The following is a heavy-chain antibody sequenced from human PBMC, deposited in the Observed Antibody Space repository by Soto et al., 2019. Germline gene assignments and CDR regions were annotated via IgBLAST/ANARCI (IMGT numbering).Heavy chain of an antibody. CDR1: GGTFSSYT. CDR2: IIPILGIA. V-gene: IGHV1-69*04. D-gene: IGHD6-19*01. CDR3: ARDPEWLVRGDAFDI. J-gene: IGHJ3*02. Sequence: ASVKVSCKASGGTFSSYTISWVRQAPGQGLEWMGRIIPILGIANYAQKFQGRVTITADKSTSTAYMELSSLRSEDTAVYYCARDPEWLVRGDAFDIWGQGTMVTVSS.